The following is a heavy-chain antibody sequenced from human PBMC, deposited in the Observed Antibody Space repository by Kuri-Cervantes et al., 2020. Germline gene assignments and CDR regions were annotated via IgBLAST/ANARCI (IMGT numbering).Heavy chain of an antibody. D-gene: IGHD3/OR15-3a*01. CDR1: GGIFSSYA. CDR2: IIPILGTA. V-gene: IGHV1-69*10. CDR3: ARVSGLFYFDY. Sequence: SVKVSCKASGGIFSSYAISWARQAPGQGLEWMGGIIPILGTANYAQKFQGRVTITADKSTITAYMELSSLRSEDTAVYYCARVSGLFYFDYWGQGTLVTVSS. J-gene: IGHJ4*02.